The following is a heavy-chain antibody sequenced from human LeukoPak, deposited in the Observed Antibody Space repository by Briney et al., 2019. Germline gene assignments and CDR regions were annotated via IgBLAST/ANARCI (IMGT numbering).Heavy chain of an antibody. Sequence: ASVKVSCKASGYTFTGYYMHWVRQAPGQGLEWMGWINPNSGGTNYAQKFQGRVTMTRDTSISTAYMELSRLRSDDTAVYYCASPHFDFWSGYSPLDYWGQGTLVTVSS. D-gene: IGHD3-3*01. CDR3: ASPHFDFWSGYSPLDY. CDR1: GYTFTGYY. J-gene: IGHJ4*02. V-gene: IGHV1-2*02. CDR2: INPNSGGT.